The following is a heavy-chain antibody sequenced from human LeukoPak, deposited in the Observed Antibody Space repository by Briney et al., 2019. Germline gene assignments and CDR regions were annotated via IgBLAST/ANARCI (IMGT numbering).Heavy chain of an antibody. D-gene: IGHD3-16*02. CDR3: AREPYYDYVWGSYRSTYYFDY. CDR2: IYYSGST. J-gene: IGHJ4*02. V-gene: IGHV4-59*12. Sequence: SETLSLTCTVSGGSISSYYWSWIRQPPGKGLEWIGYIYYSGSTNYNPSLKSRVTISVDTSKNQFSLKLSSVTAADTAVYYCAREPYYDYVWGSYRSTYYFDYWGQGTLVTVSS. CDR1: GGSISSYY.